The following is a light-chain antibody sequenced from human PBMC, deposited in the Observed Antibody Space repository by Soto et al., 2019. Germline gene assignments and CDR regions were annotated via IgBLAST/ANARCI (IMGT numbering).Light chain of an antibody. V-gene: IGLV2-11*01. Sequence: QSALTQPRSVSGSPGQSVTISCTGTSSDVGVSRSVSWYQQHPGKAPKLIISDVTKRPSGVPYRFSGSKSGNTASLTISGLQAADEADYYCSSYTSDSSYVFGSGTKLTVL. CDR1: SSDVGVSRS. CDR3: SSYTSDSSYV. CDR2: DVT. J-gene: IGLJ1*01.